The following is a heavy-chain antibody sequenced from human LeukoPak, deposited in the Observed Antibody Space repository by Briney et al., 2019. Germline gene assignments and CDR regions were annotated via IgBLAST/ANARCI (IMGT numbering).Heavy chain of an antibody. Sequence: SETLSLTCAVYGGSFSGYYWSWIRQPPGKGLEWIGEINHSGSTNYNPSLKSRVTISVDTSKNQFSLKLSSVTAADTAVYYCARDGPYYGSGSFDYWGQGTLVTVSS. D-gene: IGHD3-10*01. J-gene: IGHJ4*02. CDR2: INHSGST. CDR1: GGSFSGYY. V-gene: IGHV4-34*01. CDR3: ARDGPYYGSGSFDY.